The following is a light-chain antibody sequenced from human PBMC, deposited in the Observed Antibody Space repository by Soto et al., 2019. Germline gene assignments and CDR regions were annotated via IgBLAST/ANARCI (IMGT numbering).Light chain of an antibody. CDR1: SSNIGSNY. CDR3: AAWDDSLSGVL. V-gene: IGLV1-47*01. J-gene: IGLJ2*01. CDR2: RNN. Sequence: QSVLTQPPSASGAPGQRVTISCSGSSSNIGSNYVYWYQQLPGTAPKLLIYRNNQRRSGVPDRFSGSKSGTSVALAISGLRSADEANYYCAAWDDSLSGVLFGGGTQLTVL.